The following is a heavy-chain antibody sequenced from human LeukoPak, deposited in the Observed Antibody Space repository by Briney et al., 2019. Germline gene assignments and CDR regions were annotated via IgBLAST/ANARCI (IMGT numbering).Heavy chain of an antibody. CDR3: ARDCTNGVCPTYHTFDI. CDR1: GFPLSGYS. Sequence: GGSLRLSCAASGFPLSGYSMSWVRQAPGKGLEWVANIKQDGSEKHSVDSVKGRFTISRDNAKNSLYLQMDSLRAEDTAVYYCARDCTNGVCPTYHTFDIWGQGTMVTVSS. J-gene: IGHJ3*02. D-gene: IGHD2-8*01. CDR2: IKQDGSEK. V-gene: IGHV3-7*05.